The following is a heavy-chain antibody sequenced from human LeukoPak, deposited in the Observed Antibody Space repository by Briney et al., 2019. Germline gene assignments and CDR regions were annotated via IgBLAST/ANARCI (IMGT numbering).Heavy chain of an antibody. CDR3: SPHITKAVGES. V-gene: IGHV3-73*01. J-gene: IGHJ4*02. Sequence: GGSLKLSCAASGFSFSGSDIHWVRQASGKGLEWVGRFRSKGNSYTTAYGAAVKGRFTISRDDSKSTAYLQMNGLRTEDTAVYYCSPHITKAVGESWGQGTLVTVSS. D-gene: IGHD1-26*01. CDR1: GFSFSGSD. CDR2: FRSKGNSYTT.